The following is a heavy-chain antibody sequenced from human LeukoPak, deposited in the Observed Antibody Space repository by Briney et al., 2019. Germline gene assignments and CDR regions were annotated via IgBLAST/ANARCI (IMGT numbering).Heavy chain of an antibody. D-gene: IGHD2-2*01. Sequence: SVKVSCKASGGTFSSYAISWVRRAPGQGLEWMGGIIPIFGTANYAQKFQGRVTITADKSTSTAYMELSSLRSEDTAVYYCAREETSDASDIWGQGTMVTVSS. CDR2: IIPIFGTA. J-gene: IGHJ3*02. V-gene: IGHV1-69*06. CDR3: AREETSDASDI. CDR1: GGTFSSYA.